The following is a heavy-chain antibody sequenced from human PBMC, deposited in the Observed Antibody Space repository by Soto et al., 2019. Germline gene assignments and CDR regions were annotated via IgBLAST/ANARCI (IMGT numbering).Heavy chain of an antibody. Sequence: QVQLVQSGAEVKKPGASVKVSCKASGYTFTSYYMHWVRQAPGQGLEWMGIINPSGGSTSYAQKFKGRVTMTRDTSTSTVYMELSSLRSEDTAVYYCARIEQSSIAVAGPTFDYWGQGTLVTVSS. J-gene: IGHJ4*02. CDR1: GYTFTSYY. D-gene: IGHD6-19*01. V-gene: IGHV1-46*01. CDR2: INPSGGST. CDR3: ARIEQSSIAVAGPTFDY.